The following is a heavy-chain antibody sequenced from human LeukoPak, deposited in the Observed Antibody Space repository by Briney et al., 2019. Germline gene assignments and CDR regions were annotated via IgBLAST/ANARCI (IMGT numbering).Heavy chain of an antibody. J-gene: IGHJ6*03. CDR3: ARRALAVASRLYYYMDV. V-gene: IGHV3-48*01. CDR1: GFTFSSYS. CDR2: ISSSGNTI. Sequence: GGSLRLSCAASGFTFSSYSMNWVRQAPGKGLEWVSYISSSGNTIYYADSVKGRFTISRDNAKNSLYLQMNSLRAGDTAVYYCARRALAVASRLYYYMDVWGKGTTVTVSS. D-gene: IGHD6-19*01.